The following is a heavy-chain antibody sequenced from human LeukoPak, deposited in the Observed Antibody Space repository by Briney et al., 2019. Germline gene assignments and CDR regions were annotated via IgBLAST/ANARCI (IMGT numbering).Heavy chain of an antibody. J-gene: IGHJ4*02. CDR2: ISWDSGSI. D-gene: IGHD3-3*01. Sequence: GGSLRLSCAASGFTFDDYAMHWVRQAPGKGLEWVSGISWDSGSIGYADSVKGRFTISRDNAKNSLYLQMNSLRAEDTALYYCAKDGGGYYYYWGQGTLVTVSS. CDR3: AKDGGGYYYY. V-gene: IGHV3-9*01. CDR1: GFTFDDYA.